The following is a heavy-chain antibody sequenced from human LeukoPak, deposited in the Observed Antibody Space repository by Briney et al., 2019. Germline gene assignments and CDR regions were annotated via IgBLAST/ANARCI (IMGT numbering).Heavy chain of an antibody. V-gene: IGHV4-31*03. CDR3: ARGTLYGDPYYFNY. CDR1: GGSISSGGYY. CDR2: IYYSGST. D-gene: IGHD4-17*01. J-gene: IGHJ4*02. Sequence: SETLSLTCTVSGGSISSGGYYWSWIRQHPGKGLEWIGYIYYSGSTYYNPSLKSRVTISVDTSKNQFSLKLSSVTAADTAVYYCARGTLYGDPYYFNYWGQGTLVTVPS.